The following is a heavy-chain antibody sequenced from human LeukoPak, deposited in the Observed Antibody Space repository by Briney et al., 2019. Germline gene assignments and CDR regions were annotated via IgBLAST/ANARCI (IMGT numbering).Heavy chain of an antibody. CDR3: TTETRDYYDSSGYYRYYYYYMDV. CDR1: GFTFSNAW. D-gene: IGHD3-22*01. J-gene: IGHJ6*03. Sequence: GGSLRLSCAASGFTFSNAWMSWVRQAPGKGLEWVGRIKSKTDGGTTDYAAPVKGRFTIPRDDSKNTLYLQMNSLKTEDTAVYYCTTETRDYYDSSGYYRYYYYYMDVWGKGTTVTVSS. V-gene: IGHV3-15*01. CDR2: IKSKTDGGTT.